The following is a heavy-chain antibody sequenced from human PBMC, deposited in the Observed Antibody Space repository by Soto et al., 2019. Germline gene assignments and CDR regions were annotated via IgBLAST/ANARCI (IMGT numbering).Heavy chain of an antibody. D-gene: IGHD7-27*01. Sequence: PGGSLRLSCTASGFTFNNYAMHWVRQVPGKGLEWVAVMSNDGIYKDDADSVKGRFTISRDNSKNTLYLQMNSLRVEDTAVYYCVRSSSNWGPDYWGQGTLVTVSS. J-gene: IGHJ4*02. V-gene: IGHV3-30-3*01. CDR2: MSNDGIYK. CDR3: VRSSSNWGPDY. CDR1: GFTFNNYA.